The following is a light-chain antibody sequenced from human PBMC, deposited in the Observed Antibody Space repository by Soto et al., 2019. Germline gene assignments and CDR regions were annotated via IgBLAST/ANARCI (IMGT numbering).Light chain of an antibody. CDR1: QSVSYY. CDR2: DAS. V-gene: IGKV3-20*01. J-gene: IGKJ4*01. Sequence: DIVLTQSPGTLSLSPGERATLSCRASQSVSYYLAWYQQKPDQAPRLLIYDASSRATGVPDRFSGSGSGTDFAPTISRLEPEDFAVYYCQHCQLYGDSPLLTFGSGTKVE. CDR3: QHCQLYGDSPLLT.